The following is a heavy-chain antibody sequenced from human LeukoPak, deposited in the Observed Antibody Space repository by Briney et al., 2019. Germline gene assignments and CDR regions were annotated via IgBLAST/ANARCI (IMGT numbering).Heavy chain of an antibody. CDR2: IYSSGST. D-gene: IGHD2-21*02. CDR1: GDSISSYY. CDR3: ARGKRAGDSCYFDY. J-gene: IGHJ4*02. Sequence: SETLSLTCTVSGDSISSYYWNWIRQPPGTGLEWIGYIYSSGSTSYNPSLRSRVTMSGDTSKNQFSLKLRSVTAADTAVYYCARGKRAGDSCYFDYWGQGILVTVSS. V-gene: IGHV4-59*01.